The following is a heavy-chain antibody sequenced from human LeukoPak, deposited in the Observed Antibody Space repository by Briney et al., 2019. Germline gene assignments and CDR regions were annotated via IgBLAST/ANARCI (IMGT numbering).Heavy chain of an antibody. CDR1: GFTFSSYG. Sequence: PGRSLRLSCAASGFTFSSYGMHWVRQAPGKGLEWVGRTRNKANSYSTEYAASVKGRFTISRDDSKNSLYLQMNSLRVEDTAVYYCARAGRVDYWGQGTLVTVSS. CDR3: ARAGRVDY. V-gene: IGHV3-72*01. D-gene: IGHD1-26*01. J-gene: IGHJ4*02. CDR2: TRNKANSYST.